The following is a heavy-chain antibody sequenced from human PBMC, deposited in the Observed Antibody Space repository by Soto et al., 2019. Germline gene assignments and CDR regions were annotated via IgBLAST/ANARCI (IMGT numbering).Heavy chain of an antibody. V-gene: IGHV1-69*13. Sequence: SVKVSCKASGGTFSSYAISWVRQAPGQGLEWMGGIIPIFGTANYAQKFQGRVTITADESTSTAYMELSSLRSEDTAVYYCARGSGDYYGLGSYYAHGMDVWGQGNKVTVSS. CDR1: GGTFSSYA. D-gene: IGHD3-10*01. J-gene: IGHJ6*02. CDR2: IIPIFGTA. CDR3: ARGSGDYYGLGSYYAHGMDV.